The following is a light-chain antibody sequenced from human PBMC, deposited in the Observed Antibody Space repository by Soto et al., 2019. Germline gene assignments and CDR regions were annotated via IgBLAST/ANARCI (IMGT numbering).Light chain of an antibody. Sequence: QSVLTQPPSASGTPGQRVTISCSGSSSNIGSNTVNWYQQLPGTAPKLLIYSNNQRPSGVPDRFSGSKSGTSASLAISGPQSEDEADYYCPAWDDSLNALVFGGGTQLTVL. V-gene: IGLV1-44*01. CDR1: SSNIGSNT. CDR3: PAWDDSLNALV. J-gene: IGLJ2*01. CDR2: SNN.